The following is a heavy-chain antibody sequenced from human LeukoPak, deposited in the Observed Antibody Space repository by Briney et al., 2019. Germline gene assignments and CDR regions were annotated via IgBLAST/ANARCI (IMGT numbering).Heavy chain of an antibody. Sequence: SETLSLTCTVSGGSISSYYWSWIRQPPGKGLEWIGYIYYSGSTNYNPSLKSRVTISVDTSKNQFSLKLSSVTAADTAVYYCARSPRERRSYYYDSSGYYRVYWGQGTLVTVSS. J-gene: IGHJ4*02. CDR2: IYYSGST. CDR3: ARSPRERRSYYYDSSGYYRVY. CDR1: GGSISSYY. V-gene: IGHV4-59*12. D-gene: IGHD3-22*01.